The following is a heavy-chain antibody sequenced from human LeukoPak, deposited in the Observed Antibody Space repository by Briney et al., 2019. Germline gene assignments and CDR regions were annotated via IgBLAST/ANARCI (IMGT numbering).Heavy chain of an antibody. D-gene: IGHD4-17*01. CDR3: EREELTTVKGRRYFDY. CDR2: INPSGGST. J-gene: IGHJ4*02. CDR1: VYTFTSYY. V-gene: IGHV1-46*01. Sequence: ASVKLSCTASVYTFTSYYMHWVRQAPGQGLEWMGIINPSGGSTSYAQKFQGRVTMTTDMSTSTVYMELSSLRSEDTAVYYCEREELTTVKGRRYFDYWGQGTLVTVSS.